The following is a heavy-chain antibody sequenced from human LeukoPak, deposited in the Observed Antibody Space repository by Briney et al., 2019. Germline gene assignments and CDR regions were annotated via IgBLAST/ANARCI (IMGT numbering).Heavy chain of an antibody. CDR1: GFTFSSYS. CDR2: ISSSSSYI. V-gene: IGHV3-21*01. Sequence: MSGGSLRPSCAASGFTFSSYSMNWVRQAPGKGLEWVSSISSSSSYIYYADSVKGRFTISGDNAKNSLYLQMNSLRAEDTAVYYCAREMTPHYYYDSSGYPHAVFDYWGQGTLVTVSS. D-gene: IGHD3-22*01. J-gene: IGHJ4*02. CDR3: AREMTPHYYYDSSGYPHAVFDY.